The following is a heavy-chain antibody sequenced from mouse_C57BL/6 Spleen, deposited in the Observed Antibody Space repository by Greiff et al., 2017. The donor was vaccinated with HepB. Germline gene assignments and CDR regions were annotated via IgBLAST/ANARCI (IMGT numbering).Heavy chain of an antibody. D-gene: IGHD1-2*01. V-gene: IGHV1-61*01. CDR3: ARHYTYYFDY. CDR2: IYPSDSET. Sequence: VQLQQSGAELVRPGSSVKLSCKASGYTFTSYWMDWVKQRPGQGLEWIGNIYPSDSETHYNQKFKDKATLTVDKSSSTAYMQLSSLTSEDSAGYYCARHYTYYFDYWGQGTTLTVSS. J-gene: IGHJ2*01. CDR1: GYTFTSYW.